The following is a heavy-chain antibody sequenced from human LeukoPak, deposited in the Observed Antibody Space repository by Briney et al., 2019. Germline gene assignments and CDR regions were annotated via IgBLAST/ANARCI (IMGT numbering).Heavy chain of an antibody. V-gene: IGHV3-13*01. J-gene: IGHJ6*03. CDR1: GFTFSSYD. CDR2: IGTAGDT. CDR3: ARGSTASYMDV. Sequence: ESGGSLRLSCAASGFTFSSYDMHWVRQATGKGLEWVSAIGTAGDTYYPGSVKGRFTISRENAKNSLYLQMNSLRAGDTAVYYCARGSTASYMDVWGKGTMVTVSS.